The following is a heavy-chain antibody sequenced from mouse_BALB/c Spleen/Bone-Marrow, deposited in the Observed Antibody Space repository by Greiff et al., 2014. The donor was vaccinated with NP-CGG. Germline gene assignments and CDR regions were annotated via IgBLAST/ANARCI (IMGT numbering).Heavy chain of an antibody. CDR2: INPYNDGT. V-gene: IGHV1-14*01. Sequence: VQLKESGPELVKPGASAKMSCKASGYTFTSYVMHWVKQTPGQGLEWMGYINPYNDGTKYNEKFKGKATLTSDKSSSTAYMELSSLTSEDSAVYYCARQGVDYFDYWGQGTTLTVSS. CDR3: ARQGVDYFDY. J-gene: IGHJ2*01. CDR1: GYTFTSYV.